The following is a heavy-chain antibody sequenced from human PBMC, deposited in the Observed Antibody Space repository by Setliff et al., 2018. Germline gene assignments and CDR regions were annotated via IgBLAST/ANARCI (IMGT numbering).Heavy chain of an antibody. V-gene: IGHV7-4-1*02. J-gene: IGHJ6*03. D-gene: IGHD2-2*01. CDR1: GYTTTNFA. CDR3: ARSSISCYYACNYNYMDV. CDR2: INTNSGNP. Sequence: AASVKVSCKASGYTTTNFALNWVRQAPGQGPEWMGWINTNSGNPTYAQGFTGRFVFSLDTSVSTAYLQISSLKAEDTAIYYCARSSISCYYACNYNYMDVWGKGTTVTVSS.